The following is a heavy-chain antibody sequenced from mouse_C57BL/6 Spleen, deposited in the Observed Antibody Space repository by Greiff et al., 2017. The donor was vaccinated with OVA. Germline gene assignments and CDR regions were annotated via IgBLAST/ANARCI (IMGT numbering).Heavy chain of an antibody. D-gene: IGHD2-3*01. Sequence: QVQLQQSDAELVKPGASVKISCKASGYTFTDHTIHWMKQRPEQGLEWIGNIYPRDGSTKYNEKFKGKATLTADKSSSTAYMQLNSLTSEDSAVYFCAREDGSTTPFAYWGQGTLVTVSA. J-gene: IGHJ3*01. CDR2: IYPRDGST. CDR3: AREDGSTTPFAY. CDR1: GYTFTDHT. V-gene: IGHV1-78*01.